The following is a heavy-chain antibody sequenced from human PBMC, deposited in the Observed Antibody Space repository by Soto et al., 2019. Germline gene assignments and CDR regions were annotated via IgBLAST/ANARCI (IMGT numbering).Heavy chain of an antibody. CDR3: ARGGGGNCGGDCYSWVRYYYYYGMDV. V-gene: IGHV4-61*01. Sequence: SETLSLTCTVSGGSVSSGSYYWSWIRQPPGKGLEWIGYSYYSGSTNYNPSLKSRVTISVDPSKNQFSLKLSSVPAADPAVYYCARGGGGNCGGDCYSWVRYYYYYGMDVWGQGTTVTVSS. CDR2: SYYSGST. J-gene: IGHJ6*02. CDR1: GGSVSSGSYY. D-gene: IGHD2-21*02.